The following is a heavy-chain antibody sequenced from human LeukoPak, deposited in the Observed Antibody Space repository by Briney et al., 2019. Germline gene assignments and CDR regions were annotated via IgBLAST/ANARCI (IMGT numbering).Heavy chain of an antibody. D-gene: IGHD5-18*01. CDR3: AKIPVDTAMANVDY. CDR2: IRYDGSNK. J-gene: IGHJ4*02. V-gene: IGHV3-30*02. CDR1: GFTFSSYG. Sequence: PGGSLRLSCAASGFTFSSYGMHWVRQAPGKGLEWAAFIRYDGSNKYYADSVKGRFTISRDNSKNTLYLQMNSLRAEDTAVYYCAKIPVDTAMANVDYWGQGTLVTVSS.